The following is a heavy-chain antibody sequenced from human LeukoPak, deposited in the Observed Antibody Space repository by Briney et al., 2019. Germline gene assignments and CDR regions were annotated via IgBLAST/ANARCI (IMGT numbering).Heavy chain of an antibody. CDR3: ARAFSTYDYVWGSYQDDSDY. CDR2: ISAYNGNT. D-gene: IGHD3-16*02. V-gene: IGHV1-18*01. J-gene: IGHJ4*02. Sequence: ASVKVSCKASGYTFTSYGISWVRQAPGQGLEWMGWISAYNGNTNYAQKLQGRVTMTTDTSTSTAYMELRSLRSDDTAVYYCARAFSTYDYVWGSYQDDSDYWGQGTLVTVSS. CDR1: GYTFTSYG.